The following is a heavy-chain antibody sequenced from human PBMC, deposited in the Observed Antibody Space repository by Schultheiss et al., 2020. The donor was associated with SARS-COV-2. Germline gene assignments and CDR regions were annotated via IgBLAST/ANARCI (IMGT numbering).Heavy chain of an antibody. Sequence: SVKVSCKASGFTFTSSAMQWVRQARGQRLGWIGWIVVGSGNTNYAQKFQERVTITRDMSTSTAYMELRSLRSEDTAVYYCAAADGGYYYYGMDVCGQGATVTVSS. V-gene: IGHV1-58*02. J-gene: IGHJ6*02. CDR2: IVVGSGNT. CDR3: AAADGGYYYYGMDV. CDR1: GFTFTSSA. D-gene: IGHD3-16*01.